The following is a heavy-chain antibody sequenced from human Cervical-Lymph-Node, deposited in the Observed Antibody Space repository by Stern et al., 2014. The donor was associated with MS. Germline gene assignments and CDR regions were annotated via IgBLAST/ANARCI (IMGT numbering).Heavy chain of an antibody. D-gene: IGHD2-15*01. J-gene: IGHJ4*02. V-gene: IGHV1-2*02. CDR3: ARSAGNLVVVAAAPGF. CDR2: INPYSGDT. CDR1: AYTFTAYY. Sequence: QVQLVQSGAEVRKPGASVKVSCKASAYTFTAYYIHWVRQAPGQGLEWMGWINPYSGDTNFAQKFQGRATMTRDMSVTTAYLELGRLTSDDTAVYYCARSAGNLVVVAAAPGFWGQGTRVTVSS.